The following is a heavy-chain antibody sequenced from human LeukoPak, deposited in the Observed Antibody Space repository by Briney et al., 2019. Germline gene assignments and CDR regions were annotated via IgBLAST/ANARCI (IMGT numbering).Heavy chain of an antibody. Sequence: PGGSLRLSCAASKFTFSNYWMHWVRQAPGKGLVWVSHINSDGSNTNYADSVKGRFTISRDNAKNTLYLQMNSLRAEDTAVYYCAREVGAIDYWGQGTLVTVSA. CDR3: AREVGAIDY. V-gene: IGHV3-74*01. D-gene: IGHD1-26*01. CDR2: INSDGSNT. J-gene: IGHJ4*02. CDR1: KFTFSNYW.